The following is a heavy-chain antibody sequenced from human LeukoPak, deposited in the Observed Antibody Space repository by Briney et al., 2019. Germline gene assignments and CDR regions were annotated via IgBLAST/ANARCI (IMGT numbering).Heavy chain of an antibody. CDR2: IYYTGST. V-gene: IGHV4-59*01. J-gene: IGHJ6*02. CDR1: GGSIRSYY. Sequence: PSETLSLTCTVSGGSIRSYYWSWIRRPPGKGLEWIGSIYYTGSTNYNPSLESRVTMSVDTSKNQFSLKLSSLTAADTAVYFCARGPHYYSYYGLDVWGQGTTVTVSS. CDR3: ARGPHYYSYYGLDV.